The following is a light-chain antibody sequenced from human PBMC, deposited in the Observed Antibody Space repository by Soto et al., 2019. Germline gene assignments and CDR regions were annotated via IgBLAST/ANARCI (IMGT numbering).Light chain of an antibody. CDR1: QTISTY. V-gene: IGKV1-39*01. Sequence: DIQMTQSPPSLSASVGDRVTITCRASQTISTYLNWYQQKPGKAPRLLIYDASSLLSGVPSRFSGSGSGTDFTLTIASLQPEDFSTYYCQQSDSTPYTFGQGTKVEI. CDR3: QQSDSTPYT. J-gene: IGKJ2*01. CDR2: DAS.